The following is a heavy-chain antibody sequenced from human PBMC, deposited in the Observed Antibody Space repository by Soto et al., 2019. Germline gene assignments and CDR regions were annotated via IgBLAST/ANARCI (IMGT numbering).Heavy chain of an antibody. D-gene: IGHD3-16*02. J-gene: IGHJ5*02. Sequence: SETLSLTCTVSGGSISSYYWSWIRQPPGKGLEWIGYIYYSGSTNYNPSLKSRVTISVDTSENQFSLKLSSVTAADTAVYYCARVMPTMITFGGVIVFDLWGQGTLVTVSS. V-gene: IGHV4-59*01. CDR1: GGSISSYY. CDR3: ARVMPTMITFGGVIVFDL. CDR2: IYYSGST.